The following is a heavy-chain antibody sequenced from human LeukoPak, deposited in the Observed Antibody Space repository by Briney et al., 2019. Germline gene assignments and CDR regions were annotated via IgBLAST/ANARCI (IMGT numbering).Heavy chain of an antibody. CDR2: IWYDGSNE. CDR1: GFPLSSYG. J-gene: IGHJ4*02. D-gene: IGHD3-10*01. Sequence: GRSLRLSCAASGFPLSSYGMHWVRQAPGKGLEWVAVIWYDGSNEDYADSVKGRFTISRDNSNNTLYLQMNSLRAEDTAVYYCARDIYASGIYYFDYWGQGTLVTVSP. CDR3: ARDIYASGIYYFDY. V-gene: IGHV3-33*01.